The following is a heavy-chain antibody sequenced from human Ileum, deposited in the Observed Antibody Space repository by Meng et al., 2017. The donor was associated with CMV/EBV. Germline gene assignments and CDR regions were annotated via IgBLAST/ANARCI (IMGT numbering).Heavy chain of an antibody. CDR3: ARDGYCSSTSCYLVGGSRWGMDV. J-gene: IGHJ6*02. Sequence: GGSLRLSCAASGFTFSSYGVNWVRQAPGKGLEWVSYISSSGSTIYYADSVKGRFTISRDNAKNSLYLQMNSLRAEDTAVYYCARDGYCSSTSCYLVGGSRWGMDVWGQGTTVTVSS. D-gene: IGHD2-2*03. CDR1: GFTFSSYG. CDR2: ISSSGSTI. V-gene: IGHV3-48*03.